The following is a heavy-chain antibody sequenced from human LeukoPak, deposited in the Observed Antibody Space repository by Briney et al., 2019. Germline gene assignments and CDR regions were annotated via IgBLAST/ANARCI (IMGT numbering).Heavy chain of an antibody. Sequence: ASVKVSCEASGYSLSDYYMHWVRQAPGQGLEWIGRIHPNSGSTNYAQNFQGRVTMTRDTSISTAYMELTRLRYDDTAVYYCARPHSSSFYVVDYWGQGTLVTVSS. D-gene: IGHD6-13*01. V-gene: IGHV1-2*06. CDR3: ARPHSSSFYVVDY. J-gene: IGHJ4*02. CDR2: IHPNSGST. CDR1: GYSLSDYY.